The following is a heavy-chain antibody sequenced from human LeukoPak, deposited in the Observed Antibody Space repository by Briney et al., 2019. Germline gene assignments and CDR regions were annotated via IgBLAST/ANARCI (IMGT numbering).Heavy chain of an antibody. CDR3: ARASSGLEKYYYYGMDV. J-gene: IGHJ6*02. V-gene: IGHV4-4*02. CDR1: GGSISSSNW. CDR2: IYHSGST. D-gene: IGHD3-22*01. Sequence: SGTLSLTCAVSGGSISSSNWWSWVRQPPGKGLEWIGEIYHSGSTNYNPSLKSRVTISVDTSKNQFSLKLSSVTAADTAVYYCARASSGLEKYYYYGMDVWGQGTTVTVSS.